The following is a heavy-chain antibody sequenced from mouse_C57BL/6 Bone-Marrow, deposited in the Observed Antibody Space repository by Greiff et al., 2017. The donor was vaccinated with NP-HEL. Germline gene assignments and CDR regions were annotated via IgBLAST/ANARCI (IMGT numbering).Heavy chain of an antibody. J-gene: IGHJ2*01. CDR1: GYTFTDYN. Sequence: EVQLQQSGPELVKPGASVKMSCKASGYTFTDYNMHWVKQSHGKSLEWIGYINPNNGGTSYNQKFKGKATLTVNKSSSTAYMELRSLTSEDSAVYYCASPNWDPFDYWGQGTTLTVSS. V-gene: IGHV1-22*01. CDR2: INPNNGGT. D-gene: IGHD4-1*01. CDR3: ASPNWDPFDY.